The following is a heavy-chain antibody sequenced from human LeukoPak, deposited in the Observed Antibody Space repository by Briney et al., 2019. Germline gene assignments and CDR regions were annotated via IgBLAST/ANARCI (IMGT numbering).Heavy chain of an antibody. CDR1: EFTFGNYA. CDR2: ISYDESNK. J-gene: IGHJ4*02. CDR3: ASPYNSGWYGDFNY. Sequence: GGSLRLSCAASEFTFGNYAMHWVRQAPGKGLEWVAVISYDESNKYYAGSVKGRFTISRDNSKNTLYLHMNSLRAEDTAVYYCASPYNSGWYGDFNYWGQGTLVTVSS. D-gene: IGHD6-19*01. V-gene: IGHV3-30-3*01.